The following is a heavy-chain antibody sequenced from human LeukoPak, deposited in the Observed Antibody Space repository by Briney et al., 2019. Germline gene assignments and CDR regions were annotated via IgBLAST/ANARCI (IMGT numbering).Heavy chain of an antibody. D-gene: IGHD1-26*01. CDR3: ARHGKLSASRNWFDP. Sequence: GESLKISCKASGYSFTSYWIAWVRQMPGKGLEWMGVIYPDDFDTRYSPSFQGQVTISADKSISTAFLQWSSLKASDTAIYYCARHGKLSASRNWFDPWDQGTLVTVSS. V-gene: IGHV5-51*01. CDR2: IYPDDFDT. J-gene: IGHJ5*02. CDR1: GYSFTSYW.